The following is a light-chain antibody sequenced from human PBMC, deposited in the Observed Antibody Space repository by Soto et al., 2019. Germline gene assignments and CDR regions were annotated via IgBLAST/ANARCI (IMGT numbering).Light chain of an antibody. CDR1: QSVSRW. Sequence: DIQMTQSPSTLSASVGDRVTITCRASQSVSRWLAWYQQKPGKVPTVLIYDVSTLQSGVPSRFSGGGSGTEFTLTITSLQTADFATYYCQAYTTYSRTFGQGTKVDIK. J-gene: IGKJ1*01. V-gene: IGKV1-5*01. CDR2: DVS. CDR3: QAYTTYSRT.